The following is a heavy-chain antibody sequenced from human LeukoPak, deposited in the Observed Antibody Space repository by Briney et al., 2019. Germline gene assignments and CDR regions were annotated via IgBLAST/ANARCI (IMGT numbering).Heavy chain of an antibody. D-gene: IGHD3-16*02. CDR1: GGSFSGYY. V-gene: IGHV4-34*01. J-gene: IGHJ4*02. CDR2: INHSGST. CDR3: ARVYDYVWGSYRYEGGFGY. Sequence: SETLSLTCAVYGGSFSGYYWSWIRQPPGKGLEWIGEINHSGSTNYNPSLKSRVTISVDKSKNQFSLKLSSVTAADTAVYYCARVYDYVWGSYRYEGGFGYWGQGTLVTVSS.